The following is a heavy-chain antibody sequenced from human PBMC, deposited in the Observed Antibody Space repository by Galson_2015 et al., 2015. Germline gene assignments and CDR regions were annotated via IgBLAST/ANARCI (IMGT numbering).Heavy chain of an antibody. J-gene: IGHJ4*02. CDR3: ARDFPDSTSWYYFDY. V-gene: IGHV3-21*01. CDR1: GFTFSSYS. CDR2: ISSTGTYI. Sequence: SLRLSCAASGFTFSSYSMNWVRRAPGKGLEWVSSISSTGTYIYYADSLKGQFTISRDNAKNSLYLQMNSLRAEDTAVYYCARDFPDSTSWYYFDYWGQGTLVTVSS. D-gene: IGHD6-13*01.